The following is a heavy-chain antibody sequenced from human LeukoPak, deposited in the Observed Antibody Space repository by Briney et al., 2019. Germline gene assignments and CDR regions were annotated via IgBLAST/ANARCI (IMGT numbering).Heavy chain of an antibody. D-gene: IGHD3-9*01. CDR2: IKQDGSEK. J-gene: IGHJ6*02. Sequence: QPGGSLRLSCAAPGFTFSSYWMSWVRQAPGKGLEWVANIKQDGSEKYYVDSVKGRFTISRDNAKNSLYLQMNSLRAEDTAVYYCARDQEFRGHYDILTGYYFPFGYYYGMDVWGQGTTVTVSS. CDR3: ARDQEFRGHYDILTGYYFPFGYYYGMDV. V-gene: IGHV3-7*01. CDR1: GFTFSSYW.